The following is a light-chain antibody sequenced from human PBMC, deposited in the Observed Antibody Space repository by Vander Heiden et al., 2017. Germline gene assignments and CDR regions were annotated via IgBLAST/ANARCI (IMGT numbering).Light chain of an antibody. Sequence: EIVLTQSLGPLSLSPGERATLSCRASQSVSSSYLAWYQQKPGQAPRLLIYGASSRATGIPDRFSGSGSGTDFTLTISRLEPEDFAVYYCQQDGSSSWTFGQGTKVEIK. CDR3: QQDGSSSWT. J-gene: IGKJ1*01. V-gene: IGKV3-20*01. CDR1: QSVSSSY. CDR2: GAS.